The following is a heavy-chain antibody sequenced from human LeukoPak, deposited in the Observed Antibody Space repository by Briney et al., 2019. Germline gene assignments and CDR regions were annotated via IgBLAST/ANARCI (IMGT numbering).Heavy chain of an antibody. CDR1: GFTFTSYA. CDR2: ISGSGDST. CDR3: AKDRSCTGSSCNVGS. D-gene: IGHD2-2*01. V-gene: IGHV3-23*01. J-gene: IGHJ3*01. Sequence: GGSLRLSCAASGFTFTSYAMSWVRQAPGKGLEWVSVISGSGDSTYYADSVKGRFTISRDNSKNTLYPQMDSLRAEDTAVYYCAKDRSCTGSSCNVGSWGQGTMVTVSS.